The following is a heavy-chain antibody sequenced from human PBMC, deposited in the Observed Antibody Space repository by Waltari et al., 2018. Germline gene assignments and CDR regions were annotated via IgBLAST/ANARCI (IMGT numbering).Heavy chain of an antibody. CDR2: ISSSSSTI. CDR3: ARDSKSITMVQGVTPRPLDY. V-gene: IGHV3-48*01. CDR1: GFTFSSYS. D-gene: IGHD3-10*01. J-gene: IGHJ4*02. Sequence: EVQLVESGGGLVQPGGSLRLSCAASGFTFSSYSMNWVRQAPGKGTEWVSYISSSSSTIYYADSVKGRFTISRDNAKNSLYLQMNSLRAEDTAVYYCARDSKSITMVQGVTPRPLDYWGQGTLVTVSS.